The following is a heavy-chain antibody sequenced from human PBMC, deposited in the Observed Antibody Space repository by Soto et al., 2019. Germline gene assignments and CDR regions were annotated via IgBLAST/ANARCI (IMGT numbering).Heavy chain of an antibody. J-gene: IGHJ3*02. CDR1: GFTFSSYS. D-gene: IGHD2-2*01. Sequence: PWGSLRLSCAASGFTFSSYSMNWFRQAPGKGLEWVSSISSSSSYIYYADSVKGRFTISRDNAKNTLYLQMNSLRAEDTAVYYCARVGAGGDCSSTSCIDAFDIWGQGTMVTV. CDR2: ISSSSSYI. V-gene: IGHV3-21*01. CDR3: ARVGAGGDCSSTSCIDAFDI.